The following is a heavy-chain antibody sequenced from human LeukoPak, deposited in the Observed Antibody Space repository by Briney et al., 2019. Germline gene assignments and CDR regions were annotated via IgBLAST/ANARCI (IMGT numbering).Heavy chain of an antibody. V-gene: IGHV4-4*07. CDR3: ARGYCSNGVCYYPFYFDF. D-gene: IGHD2-8*01. CDR2: IFTGGST. CDR1: GGSISSYY. Sequence: SETPSLTCTVSGGSISSYYWSWIRQPAGKGLEWIGRIFTGGSTNYNPSLRSRVTMSVDTSKNHFSLNLSSVTAADTAVYYCARGYCSNGVCYYPFYFDFWGQGTLVTVSS. J-gene: IGHJ4*02.